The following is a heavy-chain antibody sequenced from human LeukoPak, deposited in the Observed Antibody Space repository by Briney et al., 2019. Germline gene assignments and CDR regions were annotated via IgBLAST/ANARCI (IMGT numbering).Heavy chain of an antibody. CDR3: ARGRAVAGSL. V-gene: IGHV4-34*01. Sequence: SETLSLTCAVYGGSFSGYYWSWIRQPPGKGLGWIGEINHSGSTNYNPSLKSRVTISVDTSKNQFSLKLSSVTAADTAVYYCARGRAVAGSLWGQGTLVTVSS. J-gene: IGHJ4*02. CDR2: INHSGST. D-gene: IGHD6-19*01. CDR1: GGSFSGYY.